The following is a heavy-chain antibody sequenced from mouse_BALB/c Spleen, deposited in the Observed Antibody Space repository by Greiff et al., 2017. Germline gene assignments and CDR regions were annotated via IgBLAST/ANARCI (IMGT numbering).Heavy chain of an antibody. V-gene: IGHV1-7*01. D-gene: IGHD1-1*02. CDR1: GYTFTSYW. J-gene: IGHJ4*01. CDR3: ARWGGMDY. Sequence: QVQLQQSGAELAKPGASVKMSCKASGYTFTSYWMHWVKQRPGQGLEWIGYINPSTGYTEYNQKFKDKATLTADKSSSTAYMQQSSRTSEDSAVYYCARWGGMDYWGQGTSVTVSS. CDR2: INPSTGYT.